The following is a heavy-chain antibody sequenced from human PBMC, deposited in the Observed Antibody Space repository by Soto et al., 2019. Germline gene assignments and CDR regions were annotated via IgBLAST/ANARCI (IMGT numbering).Heavy chain of an antibody. Sequence: GGSLRLSCAASGFTFTSYAMHWVRQAPGKGLEWVAVISNDGSNYYYADSVRGRFTISRDNTKNTLFLQMSSLRGEDSGVYYCARGTTLAIFDYGMDVWGQGTTVTVAS. CDR3: ARGTTLAIFDYGMDV. CDR1: GFTFTSYA. V-gene: IGHV3-30-3*01. D-gene: IGHD3-3*01. J-gene: IGHJ6*02. CDR2: ISNDGSNY.